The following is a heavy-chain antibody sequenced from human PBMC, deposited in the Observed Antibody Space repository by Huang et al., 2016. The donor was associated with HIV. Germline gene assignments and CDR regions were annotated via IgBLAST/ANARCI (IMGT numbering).Heavy chain of an antibody. D-gene: IGHD3-3*01. CDR2: IDYSGST. V-gene: IGHV4-59*11. CDR3: ARDHHDFWRGYRRMYFFDH. CDR1: GGSISTHY. Sequence: QVQLQESGPGLVKPSETLSLTCTVSGGSISTHYWCWIRQPPGKGLEWIGSIDYSGSTNYCPSLKIRVTILLDTSKNQFSLRVNSVTAADTATYYCARDHHDFWRGYRRMYFFDHWGQGTLVTVSS. J-gene: IGHJ4*02.